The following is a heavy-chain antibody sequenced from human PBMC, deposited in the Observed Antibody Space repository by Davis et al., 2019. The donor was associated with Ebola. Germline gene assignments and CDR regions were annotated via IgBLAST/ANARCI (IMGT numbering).Heavy chain of an antibody. J-gene: IGHJ3*02. D-gene: IGHD2-8*02. CDR1: GYTFTSYY. CDR2: INPSGGST. CDR3: ARGDYCTGGVSYSRTRGDAFDI. V-gene: IGHV1-46*01. Sequence: ASVKVSCKASGYTFTSYYMHWVRQAPGQGLEWMGIINPSGGSTSYAQKFQGRVTMTRDTSTSTVYMELSSLRSEDTAVYYCARGDYCTGGVSYSRTRGDAFDIWGQGTMVTVSS.